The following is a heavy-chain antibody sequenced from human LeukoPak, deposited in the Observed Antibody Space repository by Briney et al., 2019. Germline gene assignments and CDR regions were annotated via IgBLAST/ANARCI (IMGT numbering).Heavy chain of an antibody. Sequence: SETLSLTCAVYGGSFSDYYWSWIRQPPGKGLEWIGEINHSGSTNYNPSLKSRVTISVDTSKNQFSLKLSSVTAADTAVFYCASRLHYYDSSGTFDYWGQGTLVTVSS. CDR2: INHSGST. CDR1: GGSFSDYY. V-gene: IGHV4-34*01. D-gene: IGHD3-22*01. J-gene: IGHJ4*02. CDR3: ASRLHYYDSSGTFDY.